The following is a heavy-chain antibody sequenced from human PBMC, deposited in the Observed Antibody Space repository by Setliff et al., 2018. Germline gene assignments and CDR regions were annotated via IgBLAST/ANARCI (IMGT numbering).Heavy chain of an antibody. CDR3: ARRAGDAFDI. V-gene: IGHV5-51*01. CDR1: GYSFSIYW. Sequence: GESLKISCKGSGYSFSIYWIGWVRQMPGKGLEWMGIIYPGDPDTIYRPSFRGQVTISADKSISTAYLQWSSLKASDTAMYYCARRAGDAFDIWGQGTMVTVSS. CDR2: IYPGDPDT. J-gene: IGHJ3*02.